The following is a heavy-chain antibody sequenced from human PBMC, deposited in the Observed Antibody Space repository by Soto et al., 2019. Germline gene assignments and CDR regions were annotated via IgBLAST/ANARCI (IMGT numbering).Heavy chain of an antibody. CDR2: ISISGGTI. J-gene: IGHJ4*02. V-gene: IGHV3-11*01. D-gene: IGHD5-18*01. CDR3: ARASSPRDPWLDY. CDR1: GFTFSDDY. Sequence: GGSLRLSCVASGFTFSDDYISWMRQAPGKGLEWVSYISISGGTIYYADSVKGRFTISRDNAKNSLFLQMNSLRADDTAVYYCARASSPRDPWLDYWGQGTLVTVSS.